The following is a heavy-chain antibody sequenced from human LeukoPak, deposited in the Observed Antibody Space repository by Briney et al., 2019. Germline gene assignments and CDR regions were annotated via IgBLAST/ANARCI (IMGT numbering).Heavy chain of an antibody. D-gene: IGHD5-12*01. V-gene: IGHV3-30*02. CDR2: IRHDGSNK. CDR1: GFTFSSYS. Sequence: GGSLRLSCAASGFTFSSYSMNWVRQAPGKGLEWVAFIRHDGSNKYYAEFVKGRFTISRDNSKNTVDLQMNSLRTEDTAVYYCAKTGYSGSAYGTWYFDYWGQGTLVTVSS. CDR3: AKTGYSGSAYGTWYFDY. J-gene: IGHJ4*02.